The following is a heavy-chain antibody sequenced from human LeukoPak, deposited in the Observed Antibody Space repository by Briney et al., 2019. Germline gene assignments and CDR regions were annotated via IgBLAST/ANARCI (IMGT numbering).Heavy chain of an antibody. Sequence: SETLSLTCTVSGGSISSYYWSWIRQPPGKGLEWIGYIYYSGSTNYNPSLKSRVTISVDTSKNQSSLKLSSVAAADTAVYYCARGINGAKWLVPYYFDYWGHGTLVTVSS. J-gene: IGHJ4*01. CDR3: ARGINGAKWLVPYYFDY. D-gene: IGHD6-19*01. CDR1: GGSISSYY. CDR2: IYYSGST. V-gene: IGHV4-59*01.